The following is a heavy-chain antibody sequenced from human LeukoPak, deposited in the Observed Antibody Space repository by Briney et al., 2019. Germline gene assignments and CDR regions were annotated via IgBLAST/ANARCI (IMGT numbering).Heavy chain of an antibody. J-gene: IGHJ4*02. D-gene: IGHD5-24*01. CDR3: ARGGMATITVDY. Sequence: ASVKVSCKASGGTFSSYAISWGRQAPGQGLEWMGRIIPILGIANYAQKFQGRVTITADKSTSTAYMELSSLRSEDTAVYYCARGGMATITVDYWGQGTLVTVSS. CDR1: GGTFSSYA. CDR2: IIPILGIA. V-gene: IGHV1-69*04.